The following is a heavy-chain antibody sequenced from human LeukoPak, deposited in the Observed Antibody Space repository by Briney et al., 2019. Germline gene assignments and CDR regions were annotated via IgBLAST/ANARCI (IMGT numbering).Heavy chain of an antibody. V-gene: IGHV3-23*01. Sequence: PGGSLRLSCAASGFTFSSHGMSWVRQALGKGLEWVSATDSSGYTTYYADSVKGRFTISRDNSKNTLYLQMNSLRAEDTAVYYCAREGLGVDTAMASGFDYWGQGTLVTVSS. D-gene: IGHD5-18*01. CDR1: GFTFSSHG. CDR2: TDSSGYTT. CDR3: AREGLGVDTAMASGFDY. J-gene: IGHJ4*02.